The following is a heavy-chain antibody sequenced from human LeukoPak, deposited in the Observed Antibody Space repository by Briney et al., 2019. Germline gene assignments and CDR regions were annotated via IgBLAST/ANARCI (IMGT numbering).Heavy chain of an antibody. V-gene: IGHV1-46*01. CDR2: INPSGGST. J-gene: IGHJ1*01. Sequence: GASVKVSCKASGYTFTSYYMHWVRQAPGQGLEWMGIINPSGGSTSYAQKFQGRVTMTRGTSTSTVYMELSSLRSEDTAVYYCARAPYSSSWDHSEYFQHWGQGTLVTVSS. CDR3: ARAPYSSSWDHSEYFQH. D-gene: IGHD6-13*01. CDR1: GYTFTSYY.